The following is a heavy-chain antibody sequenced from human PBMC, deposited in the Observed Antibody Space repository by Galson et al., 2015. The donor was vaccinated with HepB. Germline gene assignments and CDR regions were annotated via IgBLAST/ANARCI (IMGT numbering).Heavy chain of an antibody. Sequence: QSGAEVKKPGESLKISCKGSGYSFTSYWIGWVRQMPGKGLEWMGIIYPGDSDTRYSPSFQGQVTISADKSISTAYLQWSSLKASDTAMYYCARLPLYCSSTSCYPRLIRFYGMDVWGQGTTVTVSS. CDR1: GYSFTSYW. V-gene: IGHV5-51*01. CDR3: ARLPLYCSSTSCYPRLIRFYGMDV. J-gene: IGHJ6*02. CDR2: IYPGDSDT. D-gene: IGHD2-2*01.